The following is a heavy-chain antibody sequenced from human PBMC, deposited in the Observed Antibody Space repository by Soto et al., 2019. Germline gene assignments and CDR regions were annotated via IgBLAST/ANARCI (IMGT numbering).Heavy chain of an antibody. D-gene: IGHD6-13*01. J-gene: IGHJ6*02. CDR3: AREEAAAGTGYYYYGMDV. CDR1: GYTFTSYA. V-gene: IGHV1-3*01. CDR2: INAGNGNT. Sequence: ASVKVSCKASGYTFTSYAMHWVRQAPGQRLEWMGWINAGNGNTKYSQKFQGRVTITRDTSASTAYMELSSLRSEDTAVYYCAREEAAAGTGYYYYGMDVWGQGTTVTAP.